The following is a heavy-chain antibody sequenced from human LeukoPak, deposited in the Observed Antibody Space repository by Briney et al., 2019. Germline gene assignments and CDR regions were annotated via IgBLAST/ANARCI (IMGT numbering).Heavy chain of an antibody. V-gene: IGHV3-23*01. CDR1: GFTFSSYV. J-gene: IGHJ4*02. Sequence: GGSLRLSCAASGFTFSSYVMSWVRQAPGKGLEWVSAITGSSDSTYYADSVKGRFTISRDNSKNTLYLQMNSLRAEDTAVYYCAKFTFGGVIVNSGYFDYWGQGTLVTVSS. D-gene: IGHD3-16*02. CDR2: ITGSSDST. CDR3: AKFTFGGVIVNSGYFDY.